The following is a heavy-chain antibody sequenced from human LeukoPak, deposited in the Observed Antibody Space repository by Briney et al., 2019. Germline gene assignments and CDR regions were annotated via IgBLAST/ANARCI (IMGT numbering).Heavy chain of an antibody. CDR1: GFTVSSYY. CDR2: IYNGGTT. J-gene: IGHJ4*02. V-gene: IGHV3-53*01. CDR3: ATRPPDSSGYPGFDY. D-gene: IGHD3-22*01. Sequence: GGSLRLSCAASGFTVSSYYISWVRQAPGKGLEWVSVIYNGGTTAYADSVKGRFTVSRDNSENTVYLQMNSLRAEDTAVYYCATRPPDSSGYPGFDYWGQGTLVTVSS.